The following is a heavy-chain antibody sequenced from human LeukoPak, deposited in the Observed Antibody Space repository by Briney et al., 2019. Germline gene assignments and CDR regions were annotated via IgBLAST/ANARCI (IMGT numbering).Heavy chain of an antibody. CDR3: AREREYHYDSSGYYRDAFDL. CDR2: IYHSGST. D-gene: IGHD3-22*01. V-gene: IGHV4-59*01. J-gene: IGHJ3*01. Sequence: SETLSLTCAVSGDSISSYYWSWIRQPPGGGLEWVGYIYHSGSTNYNPSLKSRVTISLDTSKNQFSLNLISVTAADTAVYYCAREREYHYDSSGYYRDAFDLWGQGTMVTVSS. CDR1: GDSISSYY.